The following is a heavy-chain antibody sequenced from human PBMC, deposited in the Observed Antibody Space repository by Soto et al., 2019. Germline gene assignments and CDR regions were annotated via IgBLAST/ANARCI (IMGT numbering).Heavy chain of an antibody. CDR3: ARSFWSGYPESADY. CDR2: IIPIFGTA. Sequence: QVQLVQSGAEVKKPGSSWKVSCKPPGGTFGSYALTGGGRAPEQGLEWMGGIIPIFGTANNAQKFQGRVTITADKSTSTAYMELSSLRSEDTAVYYCARSFWSGYPESADYWGQGTLVTVSS. V-gene: IGHV1-69*06. D-gene: IGHD3-3*01. J-gene: IGHJ4*02. CDR1: GGTFGSYA.